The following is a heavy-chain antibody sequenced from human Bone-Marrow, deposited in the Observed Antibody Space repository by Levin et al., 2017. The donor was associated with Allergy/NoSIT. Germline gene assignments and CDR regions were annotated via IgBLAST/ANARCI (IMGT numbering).Heavy chain of an antibody. CDR3: AIPPERRDGYNYPFDS. V-gene: IGHV1-69*01. CDR1: GGTFNSYA. Sequence: KAGESLKISCKASGGTFNSYAFTWVRQAPGQGLECMGGIIPIFGTTNYAQKFQGRVTITADESTSTAYMELSSLRSEDTAVYYCAIPPERRDGYNYPFDSWGQGTPVTVSS. CDR2: IIPIFGTT. D-gene: IGHD5-24*01. J-gene: IGHJ4*02.